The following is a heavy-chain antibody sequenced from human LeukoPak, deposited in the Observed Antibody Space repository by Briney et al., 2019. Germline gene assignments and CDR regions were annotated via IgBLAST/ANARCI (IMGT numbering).Heavy chain of an antibody. CDR2: INHSGST. CDR3: ARLHYYDSSDAFDI. D-gene: IGHD3-22*01. CDR1: GGSFSGYY. J-gene: IGHJ3*02. Sequence: SETLSLTCAVYGGSFSGYYWSWIRQPPGKGLEWIGEINHSGSTNYNPSLKSRVTISVDTSKNQFSLKLSSVTAADTAVYYCARLHYYDSSDAFDIWGQGTMVTVSS. V-gene: IGHV4-34*01.